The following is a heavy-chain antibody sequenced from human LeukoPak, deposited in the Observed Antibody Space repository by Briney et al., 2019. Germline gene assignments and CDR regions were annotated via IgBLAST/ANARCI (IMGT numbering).Heavy chain of an antibody. CDR3: ATADKWEPLDY. CDR2: FDPEDGES. Sequence: GASVKVSCKASGYTFTGYYMHWVRQAPGQWLEWMGGFDPEDGESIFAQRFQGRFSMTEGTSTDTAYMELRSLRPEDTAVYYCATADKWEPLDYWGQGTLVTVSS. CDR1: GYTFTGYY. J-gene: IGHJ4*02. V-gene: IGHV1-24*01. D-gene: IGHD1-26*01.